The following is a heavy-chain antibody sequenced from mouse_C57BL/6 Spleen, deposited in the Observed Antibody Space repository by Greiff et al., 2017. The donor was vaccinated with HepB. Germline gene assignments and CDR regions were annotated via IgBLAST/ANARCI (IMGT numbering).Heavy chain of an antibody. J-gene: IGHJ4*01. V-gene: IGHV1-72*01. CDR2: IDPNSGGT. D-gene: IGHD2-3*01. CDR1: GYTFTSYW. Sequence: QVQLQQPGAELVKPGASGKLSCKASGYTFTSYWMHGVKRRPGRGLEWIGRIDPNSGGTKYNEKFKSKATLTVDKPSSTAYMQLSSLTSEDSAVYYCARGGDGYYFYAMDYWGQGTSVTVSS. CDR3: ARGGDGYYFYAMDY.